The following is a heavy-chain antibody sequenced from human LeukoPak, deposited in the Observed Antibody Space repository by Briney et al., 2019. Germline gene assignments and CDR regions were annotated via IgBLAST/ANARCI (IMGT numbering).Heavy chain of an antibody. J-gene: IGHJ6*03. CDR1: GFTFSDYY. CDR2: ISSSGSTI. Sequence: GGSLRLSCAASGFTFSDYYMSWIRQAPGKGLEWVSYISSSGSTIYYADSVKGRFTISRDNAKNSLYLQMNSLRAEDTAVYYCARDPLGDYYYYMDVWGKGTTVTVSS. V-gene: IGHV3-11*01. CDR3: ARDPLGDYYYYMDV.